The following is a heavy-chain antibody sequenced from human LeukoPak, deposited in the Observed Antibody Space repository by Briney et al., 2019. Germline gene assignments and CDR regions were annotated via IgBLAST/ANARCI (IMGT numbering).Heavy chain of an antibody. CDR3: AKGPIAVAGTGAFDI. CDR1: AGCINSYY. D-gene: IGHD6-19*01. Sequence: ETLSLTCTVSAGCINSYYGSWVRHPPEEGLERIGHIYYSGITNYNPSLKSRVTISIDTSENQFSLTLSSVTAADTAVYYCAKGPIAVAGTGAFDIWGQGTVVTVSS. CDR2: IYYSGIT. J-gene: IGHJ3*02. V-gene: IGHV4-59*01.